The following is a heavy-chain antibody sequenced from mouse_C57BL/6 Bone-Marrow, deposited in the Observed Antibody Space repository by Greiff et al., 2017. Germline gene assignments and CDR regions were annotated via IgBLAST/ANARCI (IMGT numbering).Heavy chain of an antibody. CDR1: GYTFTSYW. V-gene: IGHV1-53*01. J-gene: IGHJ2*01. D-gene: IGHD2-1*01. CDR3: EREGYYGNYEGYFDY. CDR2: INPSSGGT. Sequence: QVQLQQSGTELVKPGASVKLSCKASGYTFTSYWMHWVKQRPGQGLEWIGNINPSSGGTNYNEKFKSKATLTVDKSSSTGYMQLSSLTSEDSAVXYCEREGYYGNYEGYFDYWGQGTTLTVSS.